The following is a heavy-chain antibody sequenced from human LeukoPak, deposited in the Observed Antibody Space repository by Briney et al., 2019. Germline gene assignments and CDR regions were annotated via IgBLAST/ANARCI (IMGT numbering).Heavy chain of an antibody. CDR1: GGSFIGYY. J-gene: IGHJ4*02. CDR3: ARGGYNIDWMKHATDY. V-gene: IGHV4-34*01. CDR2: INHTGRT. Sequence: PSETLSLTCAVYGGSFIGYYYNWIRQSPGKGLEWIAEINHTGRTNYNPSLKSRVTISIDMSKDQFSLELNSVTAADTAVYFCARGGYNIDWMKHATDYWGQGTLVTVSS. D-gene: IGHD3-9*01.